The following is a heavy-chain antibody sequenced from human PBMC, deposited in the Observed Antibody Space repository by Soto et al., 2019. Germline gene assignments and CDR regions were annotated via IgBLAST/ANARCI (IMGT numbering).Heavy chain of an antibody. V-gene: IGHV4-61*01. CDR2: IYYSGST. CDR3: ARAKLSGYCSGGSCYQVRPNWFDP. Sequence: SETLSLTCTVSGGSVSIGSYYWSCIRQPPGKGLEWIGYIYYSGSTNYNPSLKSRVTISVDTSKNQFSLKLSSVTAADTAVYYCARAKLSGYCSGGSCYQVRPNWFDPWGQGTLVTVSS. J-gene: IGHJ5*02. CDR1: GGSVSIGSYY. D-gene: IGHD2-15*01.